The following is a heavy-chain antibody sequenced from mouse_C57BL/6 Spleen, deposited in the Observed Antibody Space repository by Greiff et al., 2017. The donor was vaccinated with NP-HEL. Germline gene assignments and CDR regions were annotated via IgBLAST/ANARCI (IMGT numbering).Heavy chain of an antibody. CDR1: GYTFTSYW. V-gene: IGHV1-69*01. J-gene: IGHJ3*01. Sequence: VQLQQSGAELVMPGASVKLSCKASGYTFTSYWMHWVKQRPGQGLEWIGEIDPSDSYTNYNQKFKGKSTLTVDKSSSTAYMQLSSLTSEDSAVYYCAREGTGTIAYWGQGTLVTVSA. D-gene: IGHD4-1*01. CDR2: IDPSDSYT. CDR3: AREGTGTIAY.